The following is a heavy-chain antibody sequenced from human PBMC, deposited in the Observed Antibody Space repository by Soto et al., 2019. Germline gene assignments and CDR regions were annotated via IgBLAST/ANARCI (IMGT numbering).Heavy chain of an antibody. CDR1: GFTFSSYT. J-gene: IGHJ4*02. CDR2: ISGSGGIT. D-gene: IGHD4-4*01. Sequence: GGSLRLSCAASGFTFSSYTMSWVRQAPGKGLEWVSAISGSGGITYYADSVKGRFTISRDTAKNTVYLQMDNLRPEDTAVYYCGTVFEYWGQGTPVTVSS. V-gene: IGHV3-23*01. CDR3: GTVFEY.